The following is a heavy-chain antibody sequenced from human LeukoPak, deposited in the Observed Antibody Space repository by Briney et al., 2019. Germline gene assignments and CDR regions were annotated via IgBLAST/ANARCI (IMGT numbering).Heavy chain of an antibody. D-gene: IGHD4-17*01. CDR1: GYTFTNYG. Sequence: ASVKVSCKASGYTFTNYGISWVRQAPGQGLEWMGWISGYNGNTNYAQNLQGRVTMTTDTSTSTAYMEVRSLRSDDTAVYYCARDSDYGDYVRFYYLDYWGQGTLVTVSS. V-gene: IGHV1-18*01. CDR2: ISGYNGNT. CDR3: ARDSDYGDYVRFYYLDY. J-gene: IGHJ4*02.